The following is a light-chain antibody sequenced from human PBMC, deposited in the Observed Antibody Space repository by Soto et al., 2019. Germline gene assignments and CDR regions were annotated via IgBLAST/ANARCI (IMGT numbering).Light chain of an antibody. J-gene: IGLJ2*01. Sequence: QLLLTQSPSASASLGASVKLTCTLSSGHSSYAIAWHQQQPEKGPRYLMRVNSDGRHIKGDGIPDRFSGSSSGAERYLTISSLQSEDEADYYCQTWGTGTVVFGGGTKLTVL. V-gene: IGLV4-69*01. CDR3: QTWGTGTVV. CDR2: VNSDGRH. CDR1: SGHSSYA.